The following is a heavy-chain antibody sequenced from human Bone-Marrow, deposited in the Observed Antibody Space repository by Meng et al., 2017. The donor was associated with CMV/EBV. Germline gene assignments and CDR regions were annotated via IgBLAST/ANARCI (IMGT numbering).Heavy chain of an antibody. Sequence: ASVKVSCKASGYSFSNYGITWVRQAPGQGLEWMGWITTLNGDTDSAQKFQDRVTITRNTSISTAYMELSSLRSEDTAVYYCARGPKYYDFWSGYPIYYYYGMDVWGQGTTVTVSS. CDR2: ITTLNGDT. J-gene: IGHJ6*02. D-gene: IGHD3-3*01. V-gene: IGHV1-8*01. CDR3: ARGPKYYDFWSGYPIYYYYGMDV. CDR1: GYSFSNYG.